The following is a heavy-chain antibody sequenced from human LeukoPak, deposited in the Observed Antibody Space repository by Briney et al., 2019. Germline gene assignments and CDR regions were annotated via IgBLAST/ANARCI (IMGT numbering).Heavy chain of an antibody. Sequence: SETLSLTCTVSGGPISDFYWSWIRQSPEKGLEWIGNIFYSGNTNYNPSLRSRVTISVDTSKKQFSLRQTSVTAADTAVYYCARLRSGSTPPPPYYYYGLDVWGQGTTVTVSS. CDR3: ARLRSGSTPPPPYYYYGLDV. CDR2: IFYSGNT. V-gene: IGHV4-59*01. CDR1: GGPISDFY. D-gene: IGHD1-26*01. J-gene: IGHJ6*02.